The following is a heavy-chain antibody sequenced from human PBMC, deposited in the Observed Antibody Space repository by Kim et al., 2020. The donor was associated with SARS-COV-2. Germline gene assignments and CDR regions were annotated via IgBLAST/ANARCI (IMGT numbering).Heavy chain of an antibody. CDR1: GFTFSSYW. Sequence: GGSLRLSCAASGFTFSSYWMHWVRQAPGKGLVWVSRINSDGSSTSYADSVKGRFTISRDNAKNTLYLQMNSLRAEDTAVYYCARDRGIVATMVYYYYYYGRAVWGQGTTVTVSS. J-gene: IGHJ6*02. V-gene: IGHV3-74*01. CDR3: ARDRGIVATMVYYYYYYGRAV. CDR2: INSDGSST. D-gene: IGHD5-12*01.